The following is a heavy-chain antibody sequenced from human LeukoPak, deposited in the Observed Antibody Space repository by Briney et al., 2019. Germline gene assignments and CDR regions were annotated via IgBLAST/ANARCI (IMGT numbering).Heavy chain of an antibody. D-gene: IGHD2-2*01. CDR1: GFTFSSYG. CDR2: IWYDGSNK. Sequence: GGSLRLSCAASGFTFSSYGMHWVRQAPGKGLEWVAVIWYDGSNKYYADSVKGRFTISRDNSKNTLYLQMNSLRAEDTAVYYCARDGCNSTSCSNYFDYWGQGTLVTVSS. J-gene: IGHJ4*02. V-gene: IGHV3-33*01. CDR3: ARDGCNSTSCSNYFDY.